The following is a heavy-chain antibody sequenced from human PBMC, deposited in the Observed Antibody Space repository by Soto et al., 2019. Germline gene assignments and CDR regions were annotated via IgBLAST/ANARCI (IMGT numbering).Heavy chain of an antibody. CDR1: GFTFSSYG. CDR3: AKDPHVLRFLEWLSHFDY. V-gene: IGHV3-30*18. J-gene: IGHJ4*02. D-gene: IGHD3-3*01. Sequence: GGSLRLSCAASGFTFSSYGMHWVRQAPGKGLEWVAVISYDGSNKYYADSVKGRFTISRDNSKNTLYLQMNSLRAEDTAVYYCAKDPHVLRFLEWLSHFDYCGQGTLVTVSS. CDR2: ISYDGSNK.